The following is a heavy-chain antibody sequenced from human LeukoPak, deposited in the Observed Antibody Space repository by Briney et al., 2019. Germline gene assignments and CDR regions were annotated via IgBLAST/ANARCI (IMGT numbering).Heavy chain of an antibody. J-gene: IGHJ5*02. V-gene: IGHV4-30-4*01. Sequence: SQTLSPTCTVSGGSISSGDYYWSWIRQPPGKGLEWIGYIYYSGSTNYNPSLKGRVTISVDTSKNQFSLKLSSVTAADTAVYYCARGATGPNWFDPWGQGTLVTVSS. CDR2: IYYSGST. CDR3: ARGATGPNWFDP. D-gene: IGHD3-9*01. CDR1: GGSISSGDYY.